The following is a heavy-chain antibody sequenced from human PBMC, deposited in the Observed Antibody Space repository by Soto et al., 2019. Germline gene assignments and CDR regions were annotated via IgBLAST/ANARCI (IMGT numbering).Heavy chain of an antibody. J-gene: IGHJ5*02. CDR2: IIPIFGTA. Sequence: QVQLVQSGAEVKKPGSSVKVSCKTSGGTFSSYAISWVRQAPGQGLEWMGGIIPIFGTAHYAQKFQGRVTITADESTSTAYMGPSSLRSEDTAVYYCATGFTVTSDNWFDPWGQGTLVTVSS. D-gene: IGHD4-17*01. CDR1: GGTFSSYA. CDR3: ATGFTVTSDNWFDP. V-gene: IGHV1-69*01.